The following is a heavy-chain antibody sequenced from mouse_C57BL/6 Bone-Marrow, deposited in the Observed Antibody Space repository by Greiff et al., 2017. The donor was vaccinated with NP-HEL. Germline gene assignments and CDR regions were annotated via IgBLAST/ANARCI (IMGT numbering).Heavy chain of an antibody. V-gene: IGHV1-75*01. D-gene: IGHD1-1*02. J-gene: IGHJ2*01. CDR2: IFPGSGST. Sequence: QVQLQQSGPELVKPGASVKISCKASGYTFTDYYINWVKQRPGQGLEWIGWIFPGSGSTYYNEQFKGKATLTVDKSSSTAYMFLSSLTSEDSAVDFGARRYGSYGWCDYWGQGTTLTVSS. CDR1: GYTFTDYY. CDR3: ARRYGSYGWCDY.